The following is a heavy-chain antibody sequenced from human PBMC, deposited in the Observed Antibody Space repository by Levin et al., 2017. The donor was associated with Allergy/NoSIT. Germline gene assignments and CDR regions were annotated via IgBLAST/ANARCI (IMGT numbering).Heavy chain of an antibody. CDR1: GFSFSDSA. J-gene: IGHJ3*01. D-gene: IGHD1/OR15-1a*01. V-gene: IGHV3-23*01. Sequence: GVLKISCVASGFSFSDSAMTWVRQAPGKGLEWVSVITGGGFNTYYGDSVKGRFTVSRDNSKNTLYLELNSLRAEDTAVYYCAKKQGGTSGFSFDVWGQGTMVTVSS. CDR2: ITGGGFNT. CDR3: AKKQGGTSGFSFDV.